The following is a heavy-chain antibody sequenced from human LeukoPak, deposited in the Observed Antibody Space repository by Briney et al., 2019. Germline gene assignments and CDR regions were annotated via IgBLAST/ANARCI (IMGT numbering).Heavy chain of an antibody. CDR3: ARQGTRPASAYYGGVDY. V-gene: IGHV3-23*01. Sequence: GGSLRLSCAASGFTFSSYGMSWVRQAPGKGLEWVSTISISGGSTFYADSVKGRFTISRDNAKNTLFLQMNSLGVEDTAVYYCARQGTRPASAYYGGVDYWGQGTLVTVSS. D-gene: IGHD4-23*01. J-gene: IGHJ4*02. CDR1: GFTFSSYG. CDR2: ISISGGST.